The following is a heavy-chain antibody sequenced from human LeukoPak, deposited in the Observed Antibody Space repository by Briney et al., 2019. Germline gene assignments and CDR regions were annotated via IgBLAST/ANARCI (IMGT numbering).Heavy chain of an antibody. J-gene: IGHJ4*02. CDR1: GGSISSSSYY. V-gene: IGHV4-39*01. Sequence: SETLSLTCTVSGGSISSSSYYWGWIRQPPGKGLEWIGSIYYSGSTYYNPSLKSRVTISVDTSKNQFSLKLNSVTAADTAVYYCASAKTSSSSWFTFDYWGQGTLVTVSS. CDR3: ASAKTSSSSWFTFDY. CDR2: IYYSGST. D-gene: IGHD6-13*01.